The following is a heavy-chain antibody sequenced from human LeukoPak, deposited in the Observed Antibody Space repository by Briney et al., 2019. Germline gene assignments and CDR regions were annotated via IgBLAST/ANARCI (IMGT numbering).Heavy chain of an antibody. J-gene: IGHJ1*01. CDR3: ARGGRDYYDSSGYYYRFAEYFQH. CDR1: GGSISGDY. CDR2: IYYSGST. V-gene: IGHV4-59*08. Sequence: ASETLSLTCTVSGGSISGDYWSWIRQPPGKGLEWIGYIYYSGSTNYSPSLKSRVTISVDTSKNQFSLKLSSVTAADTAVYYCARGGRDYYDSSGYYYRFAEYFQHWGQGTLVTVSS. D-gene: IGHD3-22*01.